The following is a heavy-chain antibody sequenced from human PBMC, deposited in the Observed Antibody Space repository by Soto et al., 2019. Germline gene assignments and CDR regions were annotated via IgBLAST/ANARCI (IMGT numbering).Heavy chain of an antibody. CDR2: MNPGSGDT. CDR1: GYSFTNND. J-gene: IGHJ5*02. Sequence: ASVKVSCKASGYSFTNNDVSWVRQATGQGLEWMGWMNPGSGDTGYAQKFRGRVTMTRDISIATAYMELSSLRSDDTAIYYCARMETFGSLNWSDPWGQGTLVTVSS. D-gene: IGHD3-16*01. CDR3: ARMETFGSLNWSDP. V-gene: IGHV1-8*01.